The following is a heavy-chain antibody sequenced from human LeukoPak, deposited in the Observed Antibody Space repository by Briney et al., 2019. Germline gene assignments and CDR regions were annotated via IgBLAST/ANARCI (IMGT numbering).Heavy chain of an antibody. CDR3: ARRQFITSDFDY. J-gene: IGHJ4*02. CDR2: ISAYNGNT. CDR1: GYTFISYD. Sequence: ASVKVSCKASGYTFISYDINWVRQAPGQGLEWMGWISAYNGNTNYAQELRGRVTMTTDTSTSTAYMELRSLKSDDTAMYYCARRQFITSDFDYWGQGTLVTVSP. V-gene: IGHV1-18*01. D-gene: IGHD3-10*01.